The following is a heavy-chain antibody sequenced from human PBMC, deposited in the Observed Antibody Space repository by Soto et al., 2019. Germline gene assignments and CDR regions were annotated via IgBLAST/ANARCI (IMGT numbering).Heavy chain of an antibody. CDR1: GFTFSIYA. J-gene: IGHJ4*02. CDR3: AKDVYFDSYYFDQ. V-gene: IGHV3-30*04. CDR2: ISYDGRQK. D-gene: IGHD3-9*01. Sequence: GGSLRLSCVASGFTFSIYAMHWVRQAPGKGLEWVAVISYDGRQKHYVDSVKGRFTLSRDESDNTVYLQMNSLRPEDTAVYFYAKDVYFDSYYFDQWGQGTRVTVSS.